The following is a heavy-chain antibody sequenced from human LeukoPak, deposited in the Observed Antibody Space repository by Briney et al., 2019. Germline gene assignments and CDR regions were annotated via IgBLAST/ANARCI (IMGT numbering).Heavy chain of an antibody. Sequence: SVKVSCKASGGTFSSSAISWVRQAPGQGLEWMGRIMPIFGIANYAQKFQGRVTITADKSTSTAYMVLSSLRSEDTAVYYCAGLPYYYDSSGYQPYWGQGTLVTVSS. CDR2: IMPIFGIA. V-gene: IGHV1-69*04. D-gene: IGHD3-22*01. CDR1: GGTFSSSA. J-gene: IGHJ4*02. CDR3: AGLPYYYDSSGYQPY.